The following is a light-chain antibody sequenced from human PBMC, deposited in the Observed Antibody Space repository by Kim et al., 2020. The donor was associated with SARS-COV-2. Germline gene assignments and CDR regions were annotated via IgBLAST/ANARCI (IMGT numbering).Light chain of an antibody. V-gene: IGKV1-5*01. Sequence: DIQMTQSPSTLSASVGDRVTITCRVSQSINSWLAWYQQKPGKAPKLLIYDASTLEGGVPSRFSGSGSGTEFILTISSLQPDDFATYYCQQYNGFSRTFGQGTKVDIK. CDR1: QSINSW. CDR3: QQYNGFSRT. J-gene: IGKJ1*01. CDR2: DAS.